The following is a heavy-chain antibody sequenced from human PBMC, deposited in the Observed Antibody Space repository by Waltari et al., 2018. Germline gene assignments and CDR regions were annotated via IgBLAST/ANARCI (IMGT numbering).Heavy chain of an antibody. D-gene: IGHD5-18*01. J-gene: IGHJ4*02. V-gene: IGHV3-23*01. CDR2: ILPSESTT. Sequence: EVQLLESGGGLVQPGGCLRLPWVASGFPLSMSTMSWVRQAPGKGPEWVSGILPSESTTFYADSVKGRFTISRDNSKNTVYLQLNNLRAEDTAIYYCASHVDRAPWGQGTLVTVSS. CDR3: ASHVDRAP. CDR1: GFPLSMST.